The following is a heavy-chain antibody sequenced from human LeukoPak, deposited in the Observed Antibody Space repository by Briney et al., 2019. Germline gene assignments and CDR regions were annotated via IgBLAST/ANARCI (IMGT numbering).Heavy chain of an antibody. Sequence: GESLQISCKGSGYSFTSYWIGWVRQMPGKGLEWMGIIYPGDSDTRYSPSFQGQVTISADKSISTAYLQWSSLKASDTAMYYCARLRRITYYYDSSGLDYWGQGTLVTVSS. CDR2: IYPGDSDT. D-gene: IGHD3-22*01. V-gene: IGHV5-51*01. CDR3: ARLRRITYYYDSSGLDY. CDR1: GYSFTSYW. J-gene: IGHJ4*02.